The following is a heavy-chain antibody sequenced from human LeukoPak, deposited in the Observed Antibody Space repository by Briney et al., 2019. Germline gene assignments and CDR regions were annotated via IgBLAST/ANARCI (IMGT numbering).Heavy chain of an antibody. D-gene: IGHD3-9*01. Sequence: ASVKVSCKASGYTFTRYGITWVRQAPGQGLEWMGWISGYNGNTNYAQKFQGRVTMTRDTSISTAYMELSRLRSDDTAVYYCAREGWDYDILTGYYVRESYFDYWGQGTLVTVSS. V-gene: IGHV1-18*01. CDR2: ISGYNGNT. J-gene: IGHJ4*02. CDR3: AREGWDYDILTGYYVRESYFDY. CDR1: GYTFTRYG.